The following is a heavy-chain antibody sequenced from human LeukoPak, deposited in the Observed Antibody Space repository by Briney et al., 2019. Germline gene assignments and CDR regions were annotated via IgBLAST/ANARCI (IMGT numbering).Heavy chain of an antibody. CDR3: ARDLRWELQGTLGY. V-gene: IGHV1-18*01. CDR2: ISAYNGNT. CDR1: GYTFTSYG. J-gene: IGHJ4*02. D-gene: IGHD1-26*01. Sequence: ASVKVSCKASGYTFTSYGISWVRQAPGQGLEWMGWISAYNGNTNYAQKLQGRVTMTTDTSTSTAYMELRSLRSDDTAVYYCARDLRWELQGTLGYWGQGTLVTVSS.